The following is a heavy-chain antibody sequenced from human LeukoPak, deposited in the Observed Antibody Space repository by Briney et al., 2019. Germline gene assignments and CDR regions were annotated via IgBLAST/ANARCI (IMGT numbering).Heavy chain of an antibody. V-gene: IGHV4-39*07. CDR3: ARDHTSSYDFWSGYYTRYYGMDV. Sequence: SETLSLTCTVSGGSISSSNYYWGWIRQPPGKGLEWIGSIYYSGSTYYNPSLKSRVTISVDTSKNQFSLKLNSVTAADTAVYYCARDHTSSYDFWSGYYTRYYGMDVWGQGTTVTVSS. D-gene: IGHD3-3*01. J-gene: IGHJ6*02. CDR1: GGSISSSNYY. CDR2: IYYSGST.